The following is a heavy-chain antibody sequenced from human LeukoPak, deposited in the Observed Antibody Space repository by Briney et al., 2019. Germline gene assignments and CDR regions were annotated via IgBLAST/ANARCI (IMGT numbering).Heavy chain of an antibody. Sequence: GGSLRLSCAASGFTFSSYAMSWVRQAPGKGLEWVSAISGRGGSTYYADSVKGRFTISRDNSKNTLYLQMNSLRAEDTAVYYCAKEGGIAAAGTGEYFDYWGQGTLVTVSS. J-gene: IGHJ4*02. D-gene: IGHD6-13*01. V-gene: IGHV3-23*01. CDR2: ISGRGGST. CDR3: AKEGGIAAAGTGEYFDY. CDR1: GFTFSSYA.